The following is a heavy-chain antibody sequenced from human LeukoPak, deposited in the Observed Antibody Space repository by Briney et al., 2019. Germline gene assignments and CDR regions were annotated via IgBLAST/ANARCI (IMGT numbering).Heavy chain of an antibody. CDR3: AKEYIMVRGVTAYYYGMDV. V-gene: IGHV3-30*18. Sequence: PGGSLRLSCAASGFTFSSYGMHWVRQAPGKGLEWVAVISYDGSNKYYADSVKGRFTISRDNSKDTLYLQMNSLRAEDTALYYCAKEYIMVRGVTAYYYGMDVWGQGTTVTVSS. D-gene: IGHD3-10*01. J-gene: IGHJ6*02. CDR2: ISYDGSNK. CDR1: GFTFSSYG.